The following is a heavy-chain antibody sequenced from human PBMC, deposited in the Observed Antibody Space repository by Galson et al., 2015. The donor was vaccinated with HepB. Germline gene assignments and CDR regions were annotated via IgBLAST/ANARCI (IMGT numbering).Heavy chain of an antibody. J-gene: IGHJ5*02. CDR3: AKDGSSSWNIQWFDP. CDR1: GFTFSNYA. V-gene: IGHV3-23*01. Sequence: SLRLSCAASGFTFSNYAMSWIRQAPGKGLEWVSGISGSGGSTFHADFVKGRFTISRDNSQNTVHLQMNSLRAEDTAVYYCAKDGSSSWNIQWFDPWGQGTLVTVSS. CDR2: ISGSGGST. D-gene: IGHD6-13*01.